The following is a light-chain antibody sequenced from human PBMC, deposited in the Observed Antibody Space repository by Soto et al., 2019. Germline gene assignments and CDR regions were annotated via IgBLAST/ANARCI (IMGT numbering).Light chain of an antibody. CDR3: KHRYNTPIT. Sequence: IQMTQSPSSLSASVGDRVTITFLASQIIDKYVDWYQQKPGKAPNLLIHLASTLQSGVPSRFSGSGSGTDFTLTISGLQPEDFATYYCKHRYNTPITFGQGTRLEI. J-gene: IGKJ5*01. CDR2: LAS. CDR1: QIIDKY. V-gene: IGKV1-39*01.